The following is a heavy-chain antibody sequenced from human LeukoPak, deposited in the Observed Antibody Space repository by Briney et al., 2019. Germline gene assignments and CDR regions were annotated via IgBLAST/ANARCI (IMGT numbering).Heavy chain of an antibody. CDR1: GGSISSYY. CDR3: ARFPDFWSGQYFDY. V-gene: IGHV4-59*01. D-gene: IGHD3-3*01. Sequence: SETLSLTCTVSGGSISSYYWSWIRQPPGKGLEWIGYIYYSGSTNYNPSLKSRVTISVDTSKNQFSLKLSSVTAADTAVYYCARFPDFWSGQYFDYWGQGTLVTVSS. CDR2: IYYSGST. J-gene: IGHJ4*02.